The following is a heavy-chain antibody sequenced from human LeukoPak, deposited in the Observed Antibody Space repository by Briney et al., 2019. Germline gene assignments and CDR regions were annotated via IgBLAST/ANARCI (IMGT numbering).Heavy chain of an antibody. D-gene: IGHD1-26*01. CDR1: GFTFSDYY. CDR3: ARDRVGYYFDY. Sequence: GSLRLSCAASGFTFSDYYMSWIRQAPGKGLEWISYISDSSSYTNYADSVKGRFTISRDNAKNSLYLQMNSLRAEDTAVYYCARDRVGYYFDYWGQGTLVTVSS. J-gene: IGHJ4*02. V-gene: IGHV3-11*05. CDR2: ISDSSSYT.